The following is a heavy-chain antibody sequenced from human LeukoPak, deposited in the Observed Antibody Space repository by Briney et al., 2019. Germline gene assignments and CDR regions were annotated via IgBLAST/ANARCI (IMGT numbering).Heavy chain of an antibody. CDR3: ARHMMAGTYSSSLDY. CDR1: EYTFTNHW. Sequence: GESLKISCKGSEYTFTNHWIAWVRPMPGKGLDWMGTIYHGDPDPRYSPSLQGHVTISVDKSTSPAYLQWTSLKASDTAIYYCARHMMAGTYSSSLDYWGQGTLVTVSS. D-gene: IGHD6-13*01. CDR2: IYHGDPDP. J-gene: IGHJ4*02. V-gene: IGHV5-51*01.